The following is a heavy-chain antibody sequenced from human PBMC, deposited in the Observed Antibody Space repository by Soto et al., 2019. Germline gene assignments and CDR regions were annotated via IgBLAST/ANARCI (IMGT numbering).Heavy chain of an antibody. D-gene: IGHD5-12*01. V-gene: IGHV4-34*01. Sequence: QVQRQQWGAGLLKPSETLSLTCAVYGGFFSGYYCSWIRQHPGKGLEWIGEINHSGSTNYNPSLKSTVTLSVVTSKNQSSLQISSVTAADKGVYYCARLVRVGRRGVATIRVYYYYGMDVWCQGTKVPVSS. CDR2: INHSGST. CDR3: ARLVRVGRRGVATIRVYYYYGMDV. CDR1: GGFFSGYY. J-gene: IGHJ6*02.